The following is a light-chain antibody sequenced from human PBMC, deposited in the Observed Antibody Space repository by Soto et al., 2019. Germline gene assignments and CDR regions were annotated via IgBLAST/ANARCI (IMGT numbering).Light chain of an antibody. Sequence: QAVVTQPPSVSGAPGQRVTISCTGSSSSIGAGYDVHWYQQLPGTAPKLLIYVNNIRPSGVPDRFSGSKSGTSASLAITGLQAEDEADYYCTSWDDNLSGHVFGGGTKLTVL. J-gene: IGLJ3*02. CDR3: TSWDDNLSGHV. V-gene: IGLV1-40*01. CDR2: VNN. CDR1: SSSIGAGYD.